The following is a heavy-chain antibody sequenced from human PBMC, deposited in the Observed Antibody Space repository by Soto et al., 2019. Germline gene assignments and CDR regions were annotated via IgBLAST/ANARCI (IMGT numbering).Heavy chain of an antibody. V-gene: IGHV4-34*02. D-gene: IGHD1-26*01. J-gene: IGHJ5*02. CDR1: SGVFSGYY. CDR3: AWSRHRCGSPTWDHHFDT. Sequence: QVQLQQWGGGLLRPSETLSLNCGFQSGVFSGYYWSCGRQSPGKGREWIGEIHHNGSTKYNPSLKGHVSVSADSSRKQCSVNLESVSAADTGIYDCAWSRHRCGSPTWDHHFDTWGQGTLVTVSS. CDR2: IHHNGST.